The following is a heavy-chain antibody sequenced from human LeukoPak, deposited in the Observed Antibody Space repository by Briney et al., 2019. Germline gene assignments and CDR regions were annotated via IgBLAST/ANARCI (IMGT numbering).Heavy chain of an antibody. Sequence: SETLSLTCIVSGDSISTYYWSWIRQPPGKGLEWIGSIHHDGTTYYNPSLKSRVTISVDTSKNQFSLKLSSVTAADTAVYYCARLLAYSSELDYWGQGTLVTVSS. CDR2: IHHDGTT. J-gene: IGHJ4*02. CDR1: GDSISTYY. CDR3: ARLLAYSSELDY. D-gene: IGHD6-25*01. V-gene: IGHV4-38-2*02.